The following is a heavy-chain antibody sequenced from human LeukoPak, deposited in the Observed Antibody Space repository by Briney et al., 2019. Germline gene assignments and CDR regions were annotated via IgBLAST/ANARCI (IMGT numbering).Heavy chain of an antibody. CDR1: GGSISSSSYY. V-gene: IGHV4-39*07. J-gene: IGHJ6*02. D-gene: IGHD3-9*01. Sequence: SETLSLTCTVSGGSISSSSYYWGWIRQPPGKGLEWIGSIYYSGSTYYNPSLKSRVTISVDTSKNQFSLKLSSVTAADTAVYYCARDQVGLRYFDGAKYGMDVWGQGTTVTVSS. CDR3: ARDQVGLRYFDGAKYGMDV. CDR2: IYYSGST.